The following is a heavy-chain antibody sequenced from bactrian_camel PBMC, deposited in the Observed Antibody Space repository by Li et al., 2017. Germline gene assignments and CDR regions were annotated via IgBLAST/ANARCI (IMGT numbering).Heavy chain of an antibody. CDR3: ATSLTDNWLRGFGY. D-gene: IGHD7*01. CDR1: GLSVSDFS. J-gene: IGHJ6*01. Sequence: VQLVESGGGSVQTGGSLRLSCAPSGLSVSDFSMAWFRQSPGKEREGVAAIRRDDLTAYTDSVKGRFTISRDNLQMNSLKSKDTGLYYCATSLTDNWLRGFGYWGQGTQVTVS. V-gene: IGHV3S67*01. CDR2: IRRDDLT.